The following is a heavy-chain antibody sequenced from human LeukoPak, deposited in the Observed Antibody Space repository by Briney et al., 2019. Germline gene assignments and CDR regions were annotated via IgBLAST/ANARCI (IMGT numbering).Heavy chain of an antibody. D-gene: IGHD6-13*01. CDR1: GFTFSDYY. CDR3: AREYSSSWYGPDYYYYGMDV. Sequence: KPGGSLRLSCAASGFTFSDYYLSWIRQAPGKGLEWVSYISSSSSYTNYADSVKGRFTISRDNAKNSLYLQTNSLRAEDTAVYYCAREYSSSWYGPDYYYYGMDVWGKGTTVTVSS. J-gene: IGHJ6*04. CDR2: ISSSSSYT. V-gene: IGHV3-11*06.